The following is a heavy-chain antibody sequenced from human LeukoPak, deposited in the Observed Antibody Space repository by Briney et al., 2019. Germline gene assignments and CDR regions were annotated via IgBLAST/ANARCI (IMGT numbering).Heavy chain of an antibody. V-gene: IGHV3-7*01. CDR1: GFTFSSYW. Sequence: PGGSLRLSCAASGFTFSSYWMSWVRQAPGKGLEWVANIKQDGSEKYYVDSVKGRFTISRDNAKNSLYLQMNSLRAEDTAVYYRAREDYGGNLPQNDAFDIWGQGTMVTVSS. J-gene: IGHJ3*02. CDR3: AREDYGGNLPQNDAFDI. D-gene: IGHD4-23*01. CDR2: IKQDGSEK.